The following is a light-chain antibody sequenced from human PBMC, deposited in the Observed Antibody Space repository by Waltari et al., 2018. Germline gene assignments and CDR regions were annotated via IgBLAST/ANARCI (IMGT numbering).Light chain of an antibody. Sequence: EIVMTQSPVTLSVSPGERATLSCRASQGISDNLAWYQQKPGQAPRLLIYGAFTRATGIPARFTGSGSGTEFTLTISSLQSEDSAVYYCQQYNRWPPITFGQGTRLEIK. V-gene: IGKV3-15*01. CDR2: GAF. CDR1: QGISDN. CDR3: QQYNRWPPIT. J-gene: IGKJ5*01.